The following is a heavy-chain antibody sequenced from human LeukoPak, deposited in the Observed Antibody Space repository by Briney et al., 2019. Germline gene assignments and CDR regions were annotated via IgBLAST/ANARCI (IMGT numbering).Heavy chain of an antibody. D-gene: IGHD3-22*01. Sequence: PGGSLRLSCAASGFTFSSYGMHWVRQAPGKGLEWVAFIRYDGSNKYYADSVKGRFTISRDNSKNTLYLQMNSLRAEDTAVYYCAKFTYYYDSSGSDYWGQGTLVTVSS. V-gene: IGHV3-30*02. J-gene: IGHJ4*02. CDR2: IRYDGSNK. CDR1: GFTFSSYG. CDR3: AKFTYYYDSSGSDY.